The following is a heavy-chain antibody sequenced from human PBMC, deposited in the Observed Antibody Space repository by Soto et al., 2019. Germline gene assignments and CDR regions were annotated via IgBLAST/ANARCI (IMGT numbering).Heavy chain of an antibody. CDR1: GFTFSSYG. V-gene: IGHV3-30*18. CDR2: ISYDGSNK. CDR3: AKGYWLDAFDI. D-gene: IGHD6-13*01. Sequence: QVQLVESGGGVVQPGRSLRLSCAASGFTFSSYGMQWVRQAPGKGLEWVAVISYDGSNKYYADSVKGRFTISRDNSKNTLYLQMNSLRAEDTAVYYCAKGYWLDAFDIWGQGTMVTVSS. J-gene: IGHJ3*02.